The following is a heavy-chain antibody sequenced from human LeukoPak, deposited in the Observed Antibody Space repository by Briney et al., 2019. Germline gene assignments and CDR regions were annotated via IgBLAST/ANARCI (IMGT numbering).Heavy chain of an antibody. Sequence: SETLSLTCTVSGGSISSSSYYWGWIRQPPGKGLEWIGSIYYSGSTYYNPSLKSRVTISVDTSKNQFSLKLSSVTAADTAVYYCARLFRHIVVFSWGATIDYWGQGTLVTVSS. V-gene: IGHV4-39*01. CDR3: ARLFRHIVVFSWGATIDY. CDR2: IYYSGST. J-gene: IGHJ4*02. D-gene: IGHD2-21*01. CDR1: GGSISSSSYY.